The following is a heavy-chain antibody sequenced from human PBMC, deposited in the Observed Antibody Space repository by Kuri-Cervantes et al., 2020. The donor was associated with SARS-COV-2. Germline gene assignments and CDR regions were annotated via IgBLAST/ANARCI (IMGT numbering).Heavy chain of an antibody. D-gene: IGHD2-2*01. CDR1: GGSVSSGSYY. CDR3: ARGQPISEGAIVVVPAASFDY. J-gene: IGHJ4*02. CDR2: IYYSGST. Sequence: SETLSLTCTVSGGSVSSGSYYWSWIRQPPGKGLEWIGYIYYSGSTNYNPSLKSRVTISVDTSKNQFSLKLSSVTAADTAVYYCARGQPISEGAIVVVPAASFDYWGQGTLVTVSS. V-gene: IGHV4-61*01.